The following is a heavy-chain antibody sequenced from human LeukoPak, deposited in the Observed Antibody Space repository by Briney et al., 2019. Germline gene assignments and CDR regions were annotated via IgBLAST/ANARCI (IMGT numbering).Heavy chain of an antibody. Sequence: GGSLRLSFAASGFTFSSYAMSWVRQAPGKGLEWVSAISGSGGSTYYADSVKGRFTISRDNSKNTLYLQMNSLRAEDTAVYYCAKASGSYNLYYFDYWGQGTLVTVSS. V-gene: IGHV3-23*01. CDR3: AKASGSYNLYYFDY. D-gene: IGHD1-26*01. J-gene: IGHJ4*02. CDR2: ISGSGGST. CDR1: GFTFSSYA.